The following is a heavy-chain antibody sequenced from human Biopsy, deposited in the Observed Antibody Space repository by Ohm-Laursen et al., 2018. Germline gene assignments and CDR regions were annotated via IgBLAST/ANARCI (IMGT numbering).Heavy chain of an antibody. Sequence: TLSLTCAVSGGSISDSTYRWGWIRQSPGKGLEWIGNIYYSGNTDYSPSLKSRVTISVDTSNNQFSLKLRSVTAADTAVYYCARQVDFWSGYVDYWGQGTLVAVSS. CDR2: IYYSGNT. CDR1: GGSISDSTYR. D-gene: IGHD3-3*01. CDR3: ARQVDFWSGYVDY. V-gene: IGHV4-39*01. J-gene: IGHJ4*02.